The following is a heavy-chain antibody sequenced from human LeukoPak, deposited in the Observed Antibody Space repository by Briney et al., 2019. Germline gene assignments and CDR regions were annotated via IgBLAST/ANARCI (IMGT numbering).Heavy chain of an antibody. CDR3: ARDLGQYYDTSDNWFDP. Sequence: PGGSLRLSCAAAGFTFINAWMHWVRQAPGKGLVWVSRINSDGINTSYADSVKGRFTISRDNAKNTLNLQMNSLRAEDTAVYYCARDLGQYYDTSDNWFDPWGQGTLVTVSS. V-gene: IGHV3-74*01. D-gene: IGHD3-22*01. J-gene: IGHJ5*02. CDR2: INSDGINT. CDR1: GFTFINAW.